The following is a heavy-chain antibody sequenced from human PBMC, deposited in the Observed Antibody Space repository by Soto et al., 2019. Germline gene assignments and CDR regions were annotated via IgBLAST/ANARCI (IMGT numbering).Heavy chain of an antibody. V-gene: IGHV3-74*01. Sequence: GGSLRLSCAASGFTFSSYWMHWVRQAPGKGLVWASRITSDGSSTTYADSVKGRFTISRDNAKNTLYLQMNSLRAEDTAVYYCARAYYYGMDVWGQGTTVTVSS. CDR1: GFTFSSYW. J-gene: IGHJ6*02. CDR2: ITSDGSST. CDR3: ARAYYYGMDV.